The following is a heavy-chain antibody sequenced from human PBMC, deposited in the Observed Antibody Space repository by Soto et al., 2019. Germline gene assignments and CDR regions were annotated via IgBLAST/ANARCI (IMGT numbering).Heavy chain of an antibody. CDR3: ARGVPSGGSPLPDWFDP. CDR2: IYYSGST. V-gene: IGHV4-61*01. J-gene: IGHJ5*02. CDR1: GGSVSSGSYY. Sequence: PSETLSLTCTVSGGSVSSGSYYWSWIRQPPGKGLEWIGYIYYSGSTNYNPSLKSRVTISVDTSKNQFSLKLSSVTAADTAVYYCARGVPSGGSPLPDWFDPWGQGTMVTVSS. D-gene: IGHD2-15*01.